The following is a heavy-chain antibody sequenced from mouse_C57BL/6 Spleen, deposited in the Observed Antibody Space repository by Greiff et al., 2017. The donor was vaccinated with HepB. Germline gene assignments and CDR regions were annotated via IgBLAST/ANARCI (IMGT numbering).Heavy chain of an antibody. CDR3: ARLYYGNYVFAY. Sequence: EVKLMESGGDLVKPGGSLKLSCAASGFTFCSYGMSWVRQTPDKRLEWVATISSGGSYTYYPDSVKGRFTISRDNAKNTLYLQMSSLKSEDTAMYYCARLYYGNYVFAYWGQGTLVTVSA. V-gene: IGHV5-6*01. J-gene: IGHJ3*01. CDR1: GFTFCSYG. D-gene: IGHD2-1*01. CDR2: ISSGGSYT.